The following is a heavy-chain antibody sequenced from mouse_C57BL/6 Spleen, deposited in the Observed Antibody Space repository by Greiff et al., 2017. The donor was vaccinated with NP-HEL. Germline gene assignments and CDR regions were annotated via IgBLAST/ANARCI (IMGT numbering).Heavy chain of an antibody. CDR3: TTPYDGFRYYYAMDY. Sequence: VQLQQSGAELVRPGASVKLSCTASGFNINDYYMHWVKQRPEQGLEWIGRIDPEDGDTEYAPKFQGKATMTADTSSNTAYLQLSSLTSEDTAVYYCTTPYDGFRYYYAMDYWGQGTSVTVSS. CDR1: GFNINDYY. D-gene: IGHD2-3*01. V-gene: IGHV14-1*01. CDR2: IDPEDGDT. J-gene: IGHJ4*01.